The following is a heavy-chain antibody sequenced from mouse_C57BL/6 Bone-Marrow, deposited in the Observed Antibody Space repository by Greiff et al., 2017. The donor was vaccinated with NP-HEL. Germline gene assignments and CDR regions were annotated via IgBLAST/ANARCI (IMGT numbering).Heavy chain of an antibody. V-gene: IGHV14-4*01. CDR1: GFNIKDDY. J-gene: IGHJ1*03. CDR2: IDPENGDT. CDR3: TTDRVIYYYGSSYWYFDV. Sequence: DVQLQESGAELVRPGASVKLSCTASGFNIKDDYMHWVKQRPEQGLEWIGWIDPENGDTEYASKFQGKATITADTSSNTAYLQLSSLTSEDTAVYYCTTDRVIYYYGSSYWYFDVWGTGTTVTVSS. D-gene: IGHD1-1*01.